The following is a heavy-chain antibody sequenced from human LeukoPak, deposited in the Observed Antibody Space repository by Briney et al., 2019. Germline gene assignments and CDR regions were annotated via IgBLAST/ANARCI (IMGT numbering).Heavy chain of an antibody. D-gene: IGHD5-24*01. CDR2: VYYSGST. CDR3: ATQMATIESYAFDI. J-gene: IGHJ3*02. CDR1: GGSISSSSYY. V-gene: IGHV4-39*07. Sequence: SETLSLTCTVSGGSISSSSYYWGWIRQPPGKGLEWIGSVYYSGSTYYNPSLKSRVTISVDTSKNQFSLKLSSVTAADTAVYYCATQMATIESYAFDIWGQGTMVTVSS.